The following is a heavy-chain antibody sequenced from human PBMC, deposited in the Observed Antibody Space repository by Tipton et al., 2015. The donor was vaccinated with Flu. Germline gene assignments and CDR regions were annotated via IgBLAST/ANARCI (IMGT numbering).Heavy chain of an antibody. CDR1: GFAFSSYG. V-gene: IGHV3-30*18. CDR2: ISYDGSNK. J-gene: IGHJ6*02. CDR3: AKDRGYCSSTSCYYYYYGMDV. D-gene: IGHD2-2*01. Sequence: PLRLSCAASGFAFSSYGMHWVRQAPGKGLEWVAVISYDGSNKYYADSVKGRFTISRDNSKNTLYLQMNSLRAEDTAVYYCAKDRGYCSSTSCYYYYYGMDVWGQGTTVTVSS.